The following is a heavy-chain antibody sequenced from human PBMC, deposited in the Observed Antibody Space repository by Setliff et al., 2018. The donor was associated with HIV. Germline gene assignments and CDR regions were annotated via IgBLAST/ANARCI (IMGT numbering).Heavy chain of an antibody. J-gene: IGHJ6*03. Sequence: ASVKVSCKAFGYTFTDYYIHWVQQAPGKGLEWVGRVDPEAYETVYAEKFQGRVTITADTSTDTAYMELSRLRSEDTAIYYCASERSRGNYYYSLDVWGKGTTVTVSS. CDR3: ASERSRGNYYYSLDV. V-gene: IGHV1-69-2*01. CDR2: VDPEAYET. CDR1: GYTFTDYY.